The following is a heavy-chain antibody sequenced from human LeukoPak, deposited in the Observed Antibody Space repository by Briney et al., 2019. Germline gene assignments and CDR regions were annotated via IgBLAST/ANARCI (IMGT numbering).Heavy chain of an antibody. J-gene: IGHJ4*02. CDR2: VKNDRSEK. V-gene: IGHV3-7*01. CDR3: ARVGTAEGTLEDY. D-gene: IGHD6-13*01. Sequence: GGSLRLSCAASGFTFSSYGMHWVRQPPRKGLEWVANVKNDRSEKYYVDSVKGRFTISRDNAKNSLHLQMNSLRAEDTAVYYCARVGTAEGTLEDYWGQGTLVTVSS. CDR1: GFTFSSYG.